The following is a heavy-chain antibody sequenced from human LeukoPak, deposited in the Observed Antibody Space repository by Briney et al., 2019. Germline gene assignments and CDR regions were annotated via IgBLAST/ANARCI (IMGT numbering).Heavy chain of an antibody. V-gene: IGHV3-7*01. CDR2: MRRDGNEI. J-gene: IGHJ6*02. CDR3: ARPLVSQYYYYGMDV. D-gene: IGHD6-13*01. Sequence: GGSLRLSCSASGFTFSTYWMSWVRQAPGKGLEWVANMRRDGNEIYYLDSVRGRFTISRDNAKNSLYLQMNSLRAEDTAVYYCARPLVSQYYYYGMDVWGQGTTVTVSS. CDR1: GFTFSTYW.